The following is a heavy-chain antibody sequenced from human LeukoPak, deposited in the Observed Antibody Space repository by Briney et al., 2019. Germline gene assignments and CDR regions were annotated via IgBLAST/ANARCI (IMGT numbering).Heavy chain of an antibody. V-gene: IGHV3-23*01. Sequence: PGGSLRLSCAASGFTFSSYAMSWVRRAPGKGLEWVSTFSGTSTNSYADAVKGRVTISRDNSKNTLYLQMNSLRAEDTAVYYCAKLKQWQPQRYFFEYWGQGALVTVAS. D-gene: IGHD6-19*01. CDR2: FSGTSTN. J-gene: IGHJ4*02. CDR3: AKLKQWQPQRYFFEY. CDR1: GFTFSSYA.